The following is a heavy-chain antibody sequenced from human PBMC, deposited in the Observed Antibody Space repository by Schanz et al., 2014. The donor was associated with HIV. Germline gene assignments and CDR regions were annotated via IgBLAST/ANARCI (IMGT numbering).Heavy chain of an antibody. CDR3: VKDFTDSKGGFDY. CDR1: GFNFIDFA. V-gene: IGHV3-9*01. D-gene: IGHD1-26*01. Sequence: EVQVVESGGGLAQPGRSLRLSCAASGFNFIDFAMHWVRQSPGKGLEWVSGITWNNRVMGYADSVRGRFTISRDTANNSLYLRMINLRPEDTAFYYCVKDFTDSKGGFDYWGQGVLVIVSS. J-gene: IGHJ4*02. CDR2: ITWNNRVM.